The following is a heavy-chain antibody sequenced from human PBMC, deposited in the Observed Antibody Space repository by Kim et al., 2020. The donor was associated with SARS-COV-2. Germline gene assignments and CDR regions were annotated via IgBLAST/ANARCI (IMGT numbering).Heavy chain of an antibody. J-gene: IGHJ4*02. V-gene: IGHV4-4*02. CDR1: GGSISSSNW. CDR2: IYHSGST. Sequence: SETLSLTCAVSGGSISSSNWWSWVRQPPGKGLEWIGEIYHSGSTNYNPSLKSRVTISVDKSKNQFSLKLSSVTAADTAVYYCARAQYSGAYYFDYWGQGTLVTVSS. D-gene: IGHD6-6*01. CDR3: ARAQYSGAYYFDY.